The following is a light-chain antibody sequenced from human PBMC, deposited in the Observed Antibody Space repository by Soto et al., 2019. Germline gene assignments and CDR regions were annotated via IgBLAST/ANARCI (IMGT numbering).Light chain of an antibody. CDR1: SSDVGGYNY. CDR2: EVS. J-gene: IGLJ2*01. V-gene: IGLV2-8*01. Sequence: QSVLTQPPSASGSPGQSVTISCTGTSSDVGGYNYVSWYQQHPGNAPKLMIYEVSQRPSGVPDRISGSKSGNTASLTVSGLRGKAEAHYYYSSYAGSNIGVLGGGIMLTV. CDR3: SSYAGSNIGV.